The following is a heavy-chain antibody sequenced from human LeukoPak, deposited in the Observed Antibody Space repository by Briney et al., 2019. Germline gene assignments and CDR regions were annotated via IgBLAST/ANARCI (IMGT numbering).Heavy chain of an antibody. CDR3: AREVSEGFDF. CDR1: GFTFSAFG. V-gene: IGHV3-21*01. Sequence: PGGSLRLSCAASGFTFSAFGMNWVRQAPGKGLEWVSSFGTRSTSVYHAGSVKGRFAISRDNAKNSLYLQMNSLRAEDTALYYCAREVSEGFDFWGQGTLVTVSS. J-gene: IGHJ4*02. CDR2: FGTRSTSV. D-gene: IGHD3-22*01.